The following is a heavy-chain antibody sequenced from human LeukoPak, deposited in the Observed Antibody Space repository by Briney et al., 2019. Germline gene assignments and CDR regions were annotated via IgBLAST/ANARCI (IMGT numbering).Heavy chain of an antibody. CDR3: ARVVPRWGLHNWFDP. V-gene: IGHV4-34*01. Sequence: SETLSLTCAVYGGSFSGYYWSWIRQPPGKELEWIGEINHSGSTNYNPSLKSRVTISVDTSKNQFSLKLSSVTAADTAVYYSARVVPRWGLHNWFDPWGKGTTVTVSS. CDR1: GGSFSGYY. D-gene: IGHD1-26*01. CDR2: INHSGST. J-gene: IGHJ6*04.